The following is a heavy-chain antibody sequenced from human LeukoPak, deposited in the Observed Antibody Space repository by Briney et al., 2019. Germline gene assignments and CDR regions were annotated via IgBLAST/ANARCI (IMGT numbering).Heavy chain of an antibody. Sequence: PGGSLRVSCVAPGFTFSNYWMHWVPQAPGKGRLWGSRINTDGSTTTYADSVKGRFTISRDNAKNTLYLQMNSLRAEETAVYFCARAADYYASGIFYWGQGTLVTVSS. D-gene: IGHD3-10*01. CDR3: ARAADYYASGIFY. CDR1: GFTFSNYW. J-gene: IGHJ4*02. CDR2: INTDGSTT. V-gene: IGHV3-74*01.